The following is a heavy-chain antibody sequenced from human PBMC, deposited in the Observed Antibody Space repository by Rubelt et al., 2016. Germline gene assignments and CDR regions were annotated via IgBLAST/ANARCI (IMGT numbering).Heavy chain of an antibody. J-gene: IGHJ4*02. Sequence: SGYTFTSYGISWVRQAPGQGLEWMGWISAYNGNTNYVQKLQGRLTMTTDTSTNTAYMELRSLRSDDTAVYYCARDPLPYSSSWYGSDYWGQGTLVTVSS. CDR2: ISAYNGNT. D-gene: IGHD6-13*01. CDR1: GYTFTSYG. V-gene: IGHV1-18*01. CDR3: ARDPLPYSSSWYGSDY.